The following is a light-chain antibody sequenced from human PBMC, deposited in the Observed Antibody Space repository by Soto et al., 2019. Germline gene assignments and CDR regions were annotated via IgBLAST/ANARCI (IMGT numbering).Light chain of an antibody. CDR2: GVF. J-gene: IGKJ5*01. CDR3: QHRSVWPVS. V-gene: IGKV3-11*01. Sequence: EIVLTQSPVTLSLSPGERATLSCRASQSVGYHLFWYQQKPGQAPRLLIYGVFHRAAGIPDRFDGGGSATDFTLTISSLEPDDFAVYYCQHRSVWPVSFGQGTRLEIK. CDR1: QSVGYH.